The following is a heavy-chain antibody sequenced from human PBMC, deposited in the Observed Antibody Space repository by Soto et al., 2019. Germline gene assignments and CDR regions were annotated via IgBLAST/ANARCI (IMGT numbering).Heavy chain of an antibody. V-gene: IGHV1-18*03. Sequence: QVQLVQSGAEVKKPGASVKFSCKAAGYTVSSFGINWVRQDPGQGLAWMGWISADNGNTKYSQKLQGRVTTTTDTSTRPGITERRSVRWYDVAVYYGANVGGVGVGGGRYGMDVGGQGTTVTVSS. CDR3: ANVGGVGVGGGRYGMDV. D-gene: IGHD2-15*01. CDR2: ISADNGNT. J-gene: IGHJ6*02. CDR1: GYTVSSFG.